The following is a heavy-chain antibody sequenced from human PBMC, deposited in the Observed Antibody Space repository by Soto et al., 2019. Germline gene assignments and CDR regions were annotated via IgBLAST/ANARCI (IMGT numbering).Heavy chain of an antibody. CDR3: ARCKSNWPIDY. V-gene: IGHV4-31*03. D-gene: IGHD1-1*01. CDR1: GGSISSGGYY. J-gene: IGHJ4*02. CDR2: IYYSGST. Sequence: SETLSLTCTVSGGSISSGGYYWSWIRQHPGKGLEWIGYIYYSGSTYYNPSLKSRVTISVDTSKNQFSLKLSSVTAADTAVYYCARCKSNWPIDYWGQGTLVTVSP.